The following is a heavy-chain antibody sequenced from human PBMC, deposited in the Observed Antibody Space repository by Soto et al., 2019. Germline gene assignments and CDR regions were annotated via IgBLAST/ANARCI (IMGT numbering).Heavy chain of an antibody. CDR1: GFTFSSYA. CDR2: ISGSGGST. J-gene: IGHJ4*02. Sequence: GGSLRLSCAASGFTFSSYAMSWVRQAPGKGLEWVSAISGSGGSTYYADSVKGRFTISRDNSKNTLYLQMSSLRAEDTAVYYCAKVTAMVTGFSDYWGQGTLVTVSS. V-gene: IGHV3-23*01. D-gene: IGHD5-18*01. CDR3: AKVTAMVTGFSDY.